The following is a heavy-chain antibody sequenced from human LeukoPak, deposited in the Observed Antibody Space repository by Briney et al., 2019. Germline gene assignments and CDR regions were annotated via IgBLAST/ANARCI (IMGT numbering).Heavy chain of an antibody. CDR1: GYSFTSYW. Sequence: AGESLKISCKGSGYSFTSYWISWVRQMPGKGLEWMGRIDPSDSYTNYSPSFQGHVTISADKSISTAYLQWSSLKASDTAMYYCARSEKDGYKSPRAFDIWGQGTMVTVSS. V-gene: IGHV5-10-1*01. J-gene: IGHJ3*02. CDR2: IDPSDSYT. CDR3: ARSEKDGYKSPRAFDI. D-gene: IGHD5-24*01.